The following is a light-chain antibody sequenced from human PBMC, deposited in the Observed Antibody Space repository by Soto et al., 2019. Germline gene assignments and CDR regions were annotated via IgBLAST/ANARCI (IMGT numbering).Light chain of an antibody. J-gene: IGKJ3*01. Sequence: DIVMTQSPDSLAVSLGERATINCKSSQSVLSSSNNKNYLAWYQQKPVQPPKMLIYSASTRESGVPDRFSGSGSGTDFTLTISSLQAEDVAVYYCQQYYSTPLTFGPGTKVDIK. CDR2: SAS. CDR1: QSVLSSSNNKNY. CDR3: QQYYSTPLT. V-gene: IGKV4-1*01.